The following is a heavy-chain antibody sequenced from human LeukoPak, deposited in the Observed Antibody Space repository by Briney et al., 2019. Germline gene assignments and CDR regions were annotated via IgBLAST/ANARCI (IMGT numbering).Heavy chain of an antibody. CDR2: INHSGST. CDR3: ARPVGAPH. J-gene: IGHJ4*02. Sequence: SETLSLTCAVYGGSFSGYYWSWIRQPPGKGLEWIGEINHSGSTNYNPSLKSRVTISVDTSKNQFSLKLRSVTAADTAVYYCARPVGAPHWGQGTLVIVSS. D-gene: IGHD1-26*01. V-gene: IGHV4-34*01. CDR1: GGSFSGYY.